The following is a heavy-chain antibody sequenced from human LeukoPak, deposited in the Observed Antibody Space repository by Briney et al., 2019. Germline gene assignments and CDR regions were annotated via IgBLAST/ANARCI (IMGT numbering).Heavy chain of an antibody. V-gene: IGHV3-7*01. D-gene: IGHD3-3*01. J-gene: IGHJ4*02. CDR2: IKQDGSEK. Sequence: GGSLRLSCAASGFTFSSYWMSWVRQAPGKGLEWVANIKQDGSEKYYVDSVKGRFTISRDNAKNSLYLQMNSLRAEDTAVYCCASTAGAYYDFWSGYSRTHDYWGQGTLVTVSS. CDR1: GFTFSSYW. CDR3: ASTAGAYYDFWSGYSRTHDY.